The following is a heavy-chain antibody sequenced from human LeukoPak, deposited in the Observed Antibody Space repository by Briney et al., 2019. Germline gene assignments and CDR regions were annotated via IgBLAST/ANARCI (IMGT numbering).Heavy chain of an antibody. CDR2: IYPGDYET. CDR3: AIPPGYCGNDCSFDH. D-gene: IGHD2-21*02. V-gene: IGHV5-51*01. CDR1: GFRFSNYW. J-gene: IGHJ4*02. Sequence: GESLKISFEGSGFRFSNYWIGWVRPMPGKGLAWMGIIYPGDYETRYSPSFQGLVTLSVGKSINTAYLQWSSLKASDTAMYYCAIPPGYCGNDCSFDHWGQGTLVTVSS.